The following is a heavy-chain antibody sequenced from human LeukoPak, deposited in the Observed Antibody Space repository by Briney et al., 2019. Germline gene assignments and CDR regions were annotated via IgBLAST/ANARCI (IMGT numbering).Heavy chain of an antibody. Sequence: SETLSLTCAVYGGSFSGYYWSWIRQPPGKGLEWIGEINHSGSTNCNPSLKSRVTTSVDTSKNQFSLKLSSVTAADTAVYYCARGRYYDYVWGSYRHKTYFDYWGQGTLVTVSS. CDR1: GGSFSGYY. V-gene: IGHV4-34*01. CDR2: INHSGST. J-gene: IGHJ4*02. D-gene: IGHD3-16*02. CDR3: ARGRYYDYVWGSYRHKTYFDY.